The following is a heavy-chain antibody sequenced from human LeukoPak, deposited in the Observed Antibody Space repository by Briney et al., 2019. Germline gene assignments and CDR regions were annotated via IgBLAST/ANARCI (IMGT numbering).Heavy chain of an antibody. V-gene: IGHV7-4-1*02. D-gene: IGHD5-12*01. CDR2: INTNTGNP. CDR3: ARGWLRTPIDY. Sequence: ASVKVSCKASGYILTNYAMNWVRQAPGQGLEWMGWINTNTGNPTYAQGFTGRFVFSLDTSVSTAYLQISSLKAEDTAVYYCARGWLRTPIDYWGQGTLVTVSS. J-gene: IGHJ4*02. CDR1: GYILTNYA.